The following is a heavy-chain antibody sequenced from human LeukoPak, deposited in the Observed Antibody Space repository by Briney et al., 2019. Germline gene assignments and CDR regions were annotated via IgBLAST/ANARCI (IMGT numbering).Heavy chain of an antibody. D-gene: IGHD3-3*01. CDR3: AHHGGGTIRIADFDI. V-gene: IGHV3-30*04. CDR1: GFTFSTYS. J-gene: IGHJ3*02. Sequence: GRSLTLSCAASGFTFSTYSIHWVRQVPGKGLEWVTVISYDGSDKYYADSAKGRFTISRDNSKNTLYLQLNSLRAEDTAIYYCAHHGGGTIRIADFDIWGQGTMVTVSS. CDR2: ISYDGSDK.